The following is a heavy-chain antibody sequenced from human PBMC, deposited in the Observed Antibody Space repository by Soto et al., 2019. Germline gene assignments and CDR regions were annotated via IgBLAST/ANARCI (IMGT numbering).Heavy chain of an antibody. Sequence: EVQLLESGGGLVQPGGSLRLSCAASGFTFSSYAMSWVRQAPGKGLEWDSAISGSGGSTYYADSVKGRFTISRDNSKNTLYLQMNSLRAEDTAVYYCAKALDDSSSSDDYWGQGTLVTVSS. CDR1: GFTFSSYA. J-gene: IGHJ4*02. CDR2: ISGSGGST. V-gene: IGHV3-23*01. D-gene: IGHD6-6*01. CDR3: AKALDDSSSSDDY.